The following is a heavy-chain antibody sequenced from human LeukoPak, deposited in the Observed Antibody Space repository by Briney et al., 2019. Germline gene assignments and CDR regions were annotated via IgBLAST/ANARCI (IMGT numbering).Heavy chain of an antibody. CDR1: GFSLSTSGAG. CDR2: ISWDDDK. V-gene: IGHV2-5*02. J-gene: IGHJ4*02. Sequence: SGPTLVKPTQTLTLTCTFSGFSLSTSGAGVGWIRQPPGKALEWLALISWDDDKRYSPSLKSRLTITKDTSKNQVVLTMTNIDPVDTATYYCARSPMDWSILQGNYFDYWGQGTLVTVSS. D-gene: IGHD3/OR15-3a*01. CDR3: ARSPMDWSILQGNYFDY.